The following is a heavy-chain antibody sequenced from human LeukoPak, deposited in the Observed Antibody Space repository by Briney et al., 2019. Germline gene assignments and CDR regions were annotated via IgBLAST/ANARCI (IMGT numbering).Heavy chain of an antibody. CDR2: IKFDGSEP. CDR1: GLILSNYG. Sequence: GGSLSLSCTASGLILSNYGMHWVRQAPGKGLEWVAFIKFDGSEPKYADSVKGRFTISRDNSKNTLYLQMNTLRLEDTAVYYCANQKLSGSYLPGYWGQGIVVAVSS. J-gene: IGHJ4*02. CDR3: ANQKLSGSYLPGY. V-gene: IGHV3-30*02. D-gene: IGHD3-10*01.